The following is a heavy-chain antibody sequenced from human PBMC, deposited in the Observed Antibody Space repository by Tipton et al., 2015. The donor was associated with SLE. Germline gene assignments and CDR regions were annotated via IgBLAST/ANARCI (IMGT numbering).Heavy chain of an antibody. CDR3: AKDRAPAGHDAFDI. V-gene: IGHV3-23*01. D-gene: IGHD6-13*01. J-gene: IGHJ3*02. CDR2: ICGIAANT. Sequence: SLRLSCAASGFTFSGYAMSWVRQTPGKGLQWVSGICGIAANTYYADSVKGRFIISRDNSNNTLFLQLNSLRAEDTALYYCAKDRAPAGHDAFDIWGHGTMVTVSS. CDR1: GFTFSGYA.